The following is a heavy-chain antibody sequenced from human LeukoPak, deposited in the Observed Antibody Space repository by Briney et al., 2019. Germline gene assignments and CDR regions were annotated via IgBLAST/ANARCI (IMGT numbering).Heavy chain of an antibody. CDR2: ISAYNGNT. Sequence: ASVKVSCKASGYTFTSYGISWVRQAPGQGLEWMGWISAYNGNTNYAQKLQGRVTMTTDTSTSTAYMELRSLRSDDTAVYYCARDTPIVVVTAISPFDYWGQGTLVTVSS. D-gene: IGHD2-21*02. V-gene: IGHV1-18*01. CDR3: ARDTPIVVVTAISPFDY. CDR1: GYTFTSYG. J-gene: IGHJ4*02.